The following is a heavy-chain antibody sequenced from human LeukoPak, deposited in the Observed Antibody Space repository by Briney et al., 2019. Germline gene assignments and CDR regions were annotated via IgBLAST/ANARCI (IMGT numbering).Heavy chain of an antibody. J-gene: IGHJ3*02. V-gene: IGHV2-5*01. Sequence: SGPTLVNPTQTLTLTCTFSGFSLSTSGVGVGWIRQPPGKALEWLALIYWNDDRRYSPSLKSRLTITKDTSKNQVVLTMTNMDPVDTATYYCAHIPLIVVVPAAICGAFDIWGQGTMVTVSS. CDR3: AHIPLIVVVPAAICGAFDI. D-gene: IGHD2-2*01. CDR1: GFSLSTSGVG. CDR2: IYWNDDR.